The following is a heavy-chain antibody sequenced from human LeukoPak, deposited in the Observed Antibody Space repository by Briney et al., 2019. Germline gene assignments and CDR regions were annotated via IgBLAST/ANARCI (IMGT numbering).Heavy chain of an antibody. V-gene: IGHV3-23*01. CDR3: AFSSLGNTYGYAY. CDR2: LSTGGDSS. CDR1: GLTFRSYA. J-gene: IGHJ4*02. Sequence: GGSLRLSCAASGLTFRSYAMGWVRQAPGKGLEWVSSLSTGGDSSHYADSVRGRFTIYRDSSQNTLYLQMNILRADDTALYYCAFSSLGNTYGYAYWGQGTLVTVSS. D-gene: IGHD5-18*01.